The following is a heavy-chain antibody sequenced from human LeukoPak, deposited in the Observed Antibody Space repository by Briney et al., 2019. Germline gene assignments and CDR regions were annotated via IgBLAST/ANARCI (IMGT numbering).Heavy chain of an antibody. V-gene: IGHV3-30-3*01. CDR2: ISYDGSNK. J-gene: IGHJ4*02. D-gene: IGHD6-13*01. CDR3: AKLYSSSWYEDY. Sequence: GRSLRLSCAASGFTFSSYAMHWVRQAPGKGLEWVAVISYDGSNKYYADSVKGRFTISRDNSKNTLYLQMNSLRAEDTAVYYCAKLYSSSWYEDYWGQGTLVTVSS. CDR1: GFTFSSYA.